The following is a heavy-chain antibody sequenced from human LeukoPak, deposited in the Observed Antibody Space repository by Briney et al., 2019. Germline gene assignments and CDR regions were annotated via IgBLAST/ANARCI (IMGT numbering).Heavy chain of an antibody. Sequence: PSETLSLTCTVSGGSISSYYWSWIRQPPGKGLEWIGYIYYSGSTNYNPSLKSRVTISVDTSKNQFSLKLSSVTAADTAVYSCASFSTSWYRAKYFQHGGRGPLATFS. J-gene: IGHJ1*01. D-gene: IGHD6-13*01. CDR3: ASFSTSWYRAKYFQH. V-gene: IGHV4-59*08. CDR1: GGSISSYY. CDR2: IYYSGST.